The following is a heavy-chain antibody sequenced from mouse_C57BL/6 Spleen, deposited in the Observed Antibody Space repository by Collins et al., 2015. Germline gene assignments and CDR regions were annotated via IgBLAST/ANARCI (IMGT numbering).Heavy chain of an antibody. Sequence: DVQLQESGPGLVKPSQSLSLTCSVTGYSITSGYYWNWIRQFPGNKLEWMGYISYDGSNNYNPSLENRISITRDTSKNQFFLKLNSVTTEDTATYFCARDYGDYPFAYWGQGTVVTVSA. J-gene: IGHJ3*01. CDR1: GYSITSGYY. D-gene: IGHD2-13*01. CDR2: ISYDGSN. V-gene: IGHV3-6*01. CDR3: ARDYGDYPFAY.